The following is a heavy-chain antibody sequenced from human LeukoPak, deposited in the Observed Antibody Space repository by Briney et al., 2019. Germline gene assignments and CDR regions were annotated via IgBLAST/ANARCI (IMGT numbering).Heavy chain of an antibody. V-gene: IGHV3-30*03. CDR3: ARDKVSAVAGTPYYYYYMDV. D-gene: IGHD6-19*01. CDR1: GFTFSSYG. CDR2: ISYDGSNK. J-gene: IGHJ6*03. Sequence: GGSLRLPCAASGFTFSSYGMHWVRQAPGKGLEWVAVISYDGSNKYYADSVKGRFTISRDNSKNTLYLQMNSLRAEDTAVYYCARDKVSAVAGTPYYYYYMDVWGKGTTVTVSS.